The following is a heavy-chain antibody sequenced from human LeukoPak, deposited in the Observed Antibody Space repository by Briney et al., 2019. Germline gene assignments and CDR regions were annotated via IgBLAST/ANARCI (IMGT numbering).Heavy chain of an antibody. D-gene: IGHD4/OR15-4a*01. CDR1: GVSITSYY. J-gene: IGHJ4*02. V-gene: IGHV4-59*01. CDR2: IYYSGSS. Sequence: SETLSLTCTVSGVSITSYYWSWIRQPPGKGLEYIGYIYYSGSSNYNPSLKGRVTISVDTSKNQFSLKLNSVTAADTAVYYCASILYGANGFDFWGQGILVTVSS. CDR3: ASILYGANGFDF.